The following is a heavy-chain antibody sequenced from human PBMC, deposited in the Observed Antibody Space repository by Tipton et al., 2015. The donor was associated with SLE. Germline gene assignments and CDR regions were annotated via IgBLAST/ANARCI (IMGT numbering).Heavy chain of an antibody. CDR1: GFTFTNSW. J-gene: IGHJ4*02. V-gene: IGHV3-49*04. D-gene: IGHD5-24*01. CDR3: TRVGDGYLVRFDY. CDR2: IRSKTYGGKT. Sequence: SLRLSCAASGFTFTNSWMHWVRQAPGKGLEWVGFIRSKTYGGKTEYAASVKGRFTISRDDSKSIAYLQMNSLKTEDTAMYYCTRVGDGYLVRFDYWGQGTLVTVSS.